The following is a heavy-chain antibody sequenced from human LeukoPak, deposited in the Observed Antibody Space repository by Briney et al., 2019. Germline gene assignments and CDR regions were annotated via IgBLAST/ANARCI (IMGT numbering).Heavy chain of an antibody. CDR1: GYTFTSYD. Sequence: ASVKVSCKASGYTFTSYDINWVRQATGQGLEWMGWLNPNSGNTGYAQKFQGRVTMTRNTSISTAYMQLSSLRSEDTAVYYCARAQYSGNYNDAFDIWGQGTMVTVSS. J-gene: IGHJ3*02. D-gene: IGHD1-26*01. CDR3: ARAQYSGNYNDAFDI. CDR2: LNPNSGNT. V-gene: IGHV1-8*01.